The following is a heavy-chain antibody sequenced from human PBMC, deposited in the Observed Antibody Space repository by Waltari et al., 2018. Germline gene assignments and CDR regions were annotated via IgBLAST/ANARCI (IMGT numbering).Heavy chain of an antibody. V-gene: IGHV3-7*01. D-gene: IGHD1-26*01. J-gene: IGHJ4*02. CDR2: RKEEWSES. CDR1: GFDFNTYW. Sequence: EVYLVESGGGLVQPGGSLRLSCAASGFDFNTYWMNWVRQAPGKGRGWVANRKEEWSESYYGDSVEGRFTISSDNGKNSLELQMNSLRAEDTAVYYCASDNILTFATLPWGLGTLVTVSS. CDR3: ASDNILTFATLP.